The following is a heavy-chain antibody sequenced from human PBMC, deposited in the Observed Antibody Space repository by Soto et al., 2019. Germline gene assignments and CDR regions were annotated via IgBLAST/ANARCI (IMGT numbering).Heavy chain of an antibody. V-gene: IGHV4-39*07. J-gene: IGHJ4*02. Sequence: SETLSLTCTISGGSISSSAHYWGWIRQPPGKGLEWIGSIYYSGSTYYNPSLKSRVTISADTSKNQFSLKLSSVTAADTAVYYCATLPPRIVVTILPIPSWGQGTQVTVSS. CDR2: IYYSGST. CDR1: GGSISSSAHY. D-gene: IGHD2-21*01. CDR3: ATLPPRIVVTILPIPS.